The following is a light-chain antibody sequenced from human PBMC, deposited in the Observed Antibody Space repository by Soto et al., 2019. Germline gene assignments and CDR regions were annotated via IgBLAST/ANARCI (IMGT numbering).Light chain of an antibody. V-gene: IGKV3-20*01. CDR1: QSVSSSY. Sequence: EIVLTQSPGTLSLSPGQRATLSCRTSQSVSSSYFAWYQQKPGQAPRLLIYGASSRAAGIPDRFSGSGSGTDFTLTISRLEPEDFEVYYCQQYGNSPLTLGPGSKVDIK. CDR3: QQYGNSPLT. CDR2: GAS. J-gene: IGKJ3*01.